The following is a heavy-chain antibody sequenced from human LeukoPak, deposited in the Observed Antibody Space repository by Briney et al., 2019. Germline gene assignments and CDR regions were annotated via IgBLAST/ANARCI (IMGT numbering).Heavy chain of an antibody. CDR2: IYYSGST. V-gene: IGHV4-39*07. Sequence: SETLSLTCTVSGGSISSSSYYWGWIRQPPGKGLEWIGSIYYSGSTYYNPSLKSRVTISVDTSKNQFSLKLSSVTAADTAVYYCARDRCGYFRRCYNDYWGQGTLVTVSS. CDR3: ARDRCGYFRRCYNDY. J-gene: IGHJ4*02. CDR1: GGSISSSSYY. D-gene: IGHD3-10*01.